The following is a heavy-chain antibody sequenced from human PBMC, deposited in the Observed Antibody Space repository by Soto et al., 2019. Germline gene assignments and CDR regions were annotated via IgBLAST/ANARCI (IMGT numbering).Heavy chain of an antibody. Sequence: QVQLVESGGGVVQPGRSLRLSCAASGFSFSSYGMHWVRQAPGKGLEWVAVIWYDGSNKYYADSVKGRLTISRDNSKNTVYLQMYSLRAEDTAVYYCARGSYSVAYGMDVWGQGTTVTVPS. J-gene: IGHJ6*02. CDR2: IWYDGSNK. D-gene: IGHD1-26*01. CDR3: ARGSYSVAYGMDV. CDR1: GFSFSSYG. V-gene: IGHV3-33*01.